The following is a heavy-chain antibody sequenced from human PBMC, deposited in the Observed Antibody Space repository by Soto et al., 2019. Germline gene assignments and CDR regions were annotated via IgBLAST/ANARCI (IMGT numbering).Heavy chain of an antibody. CDR1: GYTFTSYG. Sequence: QVQLVQSGAEVKKPGASVKVSCKASGYTFTSYGISWVRQAPGQGLEWMGWISAYNGNTNYAQKLQGRVTMTTDTATSTGYMELRSRRAEDTAVYYCARALPQRYGGGWAMPVDYWGQGTLVTVSS. CDR3: ARALPQRYGGGWAMPVDY. CDR2: ISAYNGNT. D-gene: IGHD6-19*01. V-gene: IGHV1-18*01. J-gene: IGHJ4*02.